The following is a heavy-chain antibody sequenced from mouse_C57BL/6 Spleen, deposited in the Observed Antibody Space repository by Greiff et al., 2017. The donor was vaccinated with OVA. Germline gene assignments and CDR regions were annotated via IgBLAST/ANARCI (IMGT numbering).Heavy chain of an antibody. Sequence: EVQLQESGTVLARPGASVKMSCKTSGYTFPSYWMHWVNQRPGQGLDWIGAIYPGHSATSYNKKFKGKAKLTAVTSASTAYMELSSLTNEDSAVYYCTRYSSYCAYWGQGTPLTVSS. CDR1: GYTFPSYW. J-gene: IGHJ2*01. D-gene: IGHD6-1*01. V-gene: IGHV1-5*01. CDR2: IYPGHSAT. CDR3: TRYSSYCAY.